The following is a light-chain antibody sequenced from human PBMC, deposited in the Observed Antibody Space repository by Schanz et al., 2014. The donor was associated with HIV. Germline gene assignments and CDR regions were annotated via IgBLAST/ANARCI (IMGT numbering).Light chain of an antibody. CDR3: QQYTTYAYT. CDR1: QSISWW. Sequence: DIQMTQSPSTLSASVGDRVTITCRASQSISWWLAWYQQKTGKAPKLLIYRASNLETGVPSRFSGSGSGTEFTLTISSLQPDDFATYYCQQYTTYAYTFGQGTRVEIK. CDR2: RAS. V-gene: IGKV1-5*03. J-gene: IGKJ2*01.